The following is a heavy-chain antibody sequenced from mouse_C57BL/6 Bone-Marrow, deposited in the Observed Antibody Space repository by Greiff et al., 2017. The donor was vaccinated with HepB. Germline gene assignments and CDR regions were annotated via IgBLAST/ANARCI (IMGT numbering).Heavy chain of an antibody. D-gene: IGHD1-1*01. CDR2: NLRGSGST. Sequence: LQESGAELMKPGASVKLSCKATGYTFTGDWIEWVKQRPGRGLVWMGGNLRGSGSTNYNEKFKRQATFTADTSNNQSYMQLSTLTTEDSAIYYCARRGPYGSSSWFAYWGQGTLVTVSA. CDR3: ARRGPYGSSSWFAY. V-gene: IGHV1-9*01. J-gene: IGHJ3*01. CDR1: GYTFTGDW.